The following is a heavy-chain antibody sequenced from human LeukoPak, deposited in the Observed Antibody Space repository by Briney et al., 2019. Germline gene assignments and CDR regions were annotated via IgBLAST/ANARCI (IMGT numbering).Heavy chain of an antibody. V-gene: IGHV4-38-2*02. CDR1: GYSISSGYY. CDR3: ARDTGGNYY. J-gene: IGHJ4*02. Sequence: SETLSLTCAVSGYSISSGYYWGWIRQPPGKGLEWIGSIYHSGSTYYNPSLKSRVTVSVDTSKNQFSLKLSSVTAADTAVYYCARDTGGNYYWGQGTLVTVCS. CDR2: IYHSGST. D-gene: IGHD4-23*01.